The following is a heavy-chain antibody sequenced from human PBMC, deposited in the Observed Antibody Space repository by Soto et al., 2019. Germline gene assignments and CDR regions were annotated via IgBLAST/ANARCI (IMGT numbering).Heavy chain of an antibody. Sequence: GGSLRLSCAASGFTVNSNRMSWVRQAPGKGLEWVSVIYTGDSTYYADSVKDRFTISRDSSKNTVSLQMNSLRAEDTAVYYCAKDPDDGTYTKFDSWGQGTLVTVSS. CDR2: IYTGDST. CDR3: AKDPDDGTYTKFDS. V-gene: IGHV3-66*01. D-gene: IGHD1-26*01. CDR1: GFTVNSNR. J-gene: IGHJ4*02.